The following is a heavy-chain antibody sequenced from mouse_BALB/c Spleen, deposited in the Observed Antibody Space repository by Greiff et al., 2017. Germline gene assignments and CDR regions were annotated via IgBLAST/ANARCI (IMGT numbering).Heavy chain of an antibody. CDR1: GYTFTSYW. V-gene: IGHV1-5*01. Sequence: VQLKQSGTVLARPGASVKMSCKASGYTFTSYWMHWVKQRPGQGLEWIGAIYPGNSDTSYNQKFKGKAKLTAVTSTSTAYMELSSLTNEDSAVYYCTRYYRYDVDYAMDYWGQGTSVTVSS. J-gene: IGHJ4*01. CDR2: IYPGNSDT. D-gene: IGHD2-14*01. CDR3: TRYYRYDVDYAMDY.